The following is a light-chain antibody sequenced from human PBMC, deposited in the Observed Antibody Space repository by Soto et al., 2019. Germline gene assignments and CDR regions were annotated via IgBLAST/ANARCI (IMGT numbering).Light chain of an antibody. Sequence: QSALTQPASVSGSPGQSITISCTGTSSDVGGYNYVSCYQQHPGKAPKLMIYEVSNRPSGVSNRFSGSKSGNTASLTISGLQAEDEADYYCSSYTSSSTLYVVGSGTKLTVL. V-gene: IGLV2-14*01. J-gene: IGLJ1*01. CDR3: SSYTSSSTLYV. CDR1: SSDVGGYNY. CDR2: EVS.